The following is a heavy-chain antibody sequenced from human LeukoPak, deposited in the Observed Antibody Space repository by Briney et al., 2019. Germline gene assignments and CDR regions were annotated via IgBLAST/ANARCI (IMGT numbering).Heavy chain of an antibody. V-gene: IGHV3-74*01. J-gene: IGHJ4*02. CDR1: GFTFSSYW. D-gene: IGHD1-26*01. Sequence: GGSLRLSCAASGFTFSSYWMHWVRQAPGKGLVWVSRISINSDGSSTSYADSVKGRFTISRDNAKNTLYLQMDSLRAEDTAMYYCASGTGSYYSLGYWGQGTLVTVSS. CDR2: ISINSDGSST. CDR3: ASGTGSYYSLGY.